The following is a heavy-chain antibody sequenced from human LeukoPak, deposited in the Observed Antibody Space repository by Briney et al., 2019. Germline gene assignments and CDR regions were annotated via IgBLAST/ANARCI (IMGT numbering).Heavy chain of an antibody. CDR1: GGSFSGYY. Sequence: SETLSLTCAVYGGSFSGYYWSWIRQPPGKGLEWIGEINHSGSTNYNPSLKSRVTISVDTSKNQFSLKLSSVTAADTAVYYCAREPRLGYCTNGVCYAGFDPWGQGTLVTVSS. CDR2: INHSGST. V-gene: IGHV4-34*01. J-gene: IGHJ5*02. CDR3: AREPRLGYCTNGVCYAGFDP. D-gene: IGHD2-8*01.